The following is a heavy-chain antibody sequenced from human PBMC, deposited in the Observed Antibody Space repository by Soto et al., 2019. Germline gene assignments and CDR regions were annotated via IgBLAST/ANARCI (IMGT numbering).Heavy chain of an antibody. CDR1: GGTFSSYA. CDR2: IIPIFGTA. J-gene: IGHJ6*02. CDR3: AGGSSSWGLGYYYGMDV. V-gene: IGHV1-69*01. D-gene: IGHD6-13*01. Sequence: QVQLVQSGAEVKKPGSSVKVSCKASGGTFSSYAISWVRQAPGQGLEWMGGIIPIFGTADYAQKFQGRVTITADESTSAAYMELSSLRSEDTAVYYCAGGSSSWGLGYYYGMDVWGQGTTVTVSS.